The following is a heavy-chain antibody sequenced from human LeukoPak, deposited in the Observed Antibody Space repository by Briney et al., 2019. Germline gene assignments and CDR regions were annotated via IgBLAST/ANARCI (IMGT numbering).Heavy chain of an antibody. Sequence: GRSLRLSCTASGFTFGDHSVSWFRQAPGKGLEWVGFIRSKAYGGTAEYAASVKGRFTISRDDSKSVAYLQTDSLKTEDTAVYYCTREIRYFDWFQADYWGQGTLVTVSS. D-gene: IGHD3-9*01. CDR2: IRSKAYGGTA. CDR1: GFTFGDHS. CDR3: TREIRYFDWFQADY. J-gene: IGHJ4*02. V-gene: IGHV3-49*03.